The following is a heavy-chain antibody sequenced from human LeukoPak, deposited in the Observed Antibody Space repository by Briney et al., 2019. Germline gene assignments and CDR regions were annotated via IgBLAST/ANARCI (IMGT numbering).Heavy chain of an antibody. V-gene: IGHV4-4*07. CDR3: ARLGYSSSSTGYYYYMDV. CDR1: GGSISSSY. D-gene: IGHD6-6*01. Sequence: PSETLSLTCTVSGGSISSSYWSWIRQPAGKGLEWIGSIYTSGTTSYNPSLKSRVSISVDKSKNQLSLKVSSVTAADTAVYYCARLGYSSSSTGYYYYMDVWGKGTTVTVSS. CDR2: IYTSGTT. J-gene: IGHJ6*03.